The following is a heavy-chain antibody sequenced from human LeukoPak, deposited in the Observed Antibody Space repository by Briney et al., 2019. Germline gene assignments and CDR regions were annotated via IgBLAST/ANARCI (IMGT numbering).Heavy chain of an antibody. Sequence: GGSLRLSCAASGFTFSHYAMHWVRQAPGKGLEYVSAISNDGGRTYYANSVKGRFTISRDNSKNTLYLQMGSLRTEDMAVYYCARDLSGGGLDYWGQGTLVAVSS. CDR3: ARDLSGGGLDY. V-gene: IGHV3-64*01. CDR1: GFTFSHYA. D-gene: IGHD3-10*01. CDR2: ISNDGGRT. J-gene: IGHJ4*02.